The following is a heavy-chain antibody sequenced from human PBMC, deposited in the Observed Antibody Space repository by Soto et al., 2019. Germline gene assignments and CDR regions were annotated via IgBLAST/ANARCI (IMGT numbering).Heavy chain of an antibody. V-gene: IGHV1-18*04. D-gene: IGHD3-22*01. CDR2: ISAYNGNT. CDR3: ARDLLYFAIELLPGDGFGL. Sequence: ASVKVSCKASGYTFTSYGISWVRQAPGQGLEWMGWISAYNGNTNYAQKLQGRVTMTTDTSPNTAYMQLRSLRSDDTAVFYCARDLLYFAIELLPGDGFGLWGQGNAVTGPS. CDR1: GYTFTSYG. J-gene: IGHJ6*01.